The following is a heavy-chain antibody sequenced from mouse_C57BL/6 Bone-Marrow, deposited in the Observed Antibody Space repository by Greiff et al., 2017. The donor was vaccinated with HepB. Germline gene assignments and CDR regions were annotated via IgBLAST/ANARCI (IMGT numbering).Heavy chain of an antibody. CDR2: IHPGSGST. CDR3: ARIHYGPDY. D-gene: IGHD1-1*01. CDR1: GYTFTRYW. J-gene: IGHJ2*01. V-gene: IGHV1-55*01. Sequence: QVQLKQSGAELVKPGASVKMSCKASGYTFTRYWITWVKQRPGQGLEWIGDIHPGSGSTNYNEKFKSKATLTVDTSSSTAYMQLSSLTSEDSAVYYCARIHYGPDYWGQGTTLTVSS.